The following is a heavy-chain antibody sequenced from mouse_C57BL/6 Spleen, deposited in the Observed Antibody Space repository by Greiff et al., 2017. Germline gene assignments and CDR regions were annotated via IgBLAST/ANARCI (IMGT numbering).Heavy chain of an antibody. J-gene: IGHJ3*01. CDR1: GYAFSSSW. D-gene: IGHD2-4*01. CDR2: IYPGDGDT. CDR3: ARTDYDGAWFAY. Sequence: QVQLQQSGPELVKPGASVKISCKASGYAFSSSWLNWVKQRPGKGLEWIGRIYPGDGDTNYHGKFKGKATLTADKSSSTAYMQLSSRTSEDSAVYFCARTDYDGAWFAYWGQGTLVTVSA. V-gene: IGHV1-82*01.